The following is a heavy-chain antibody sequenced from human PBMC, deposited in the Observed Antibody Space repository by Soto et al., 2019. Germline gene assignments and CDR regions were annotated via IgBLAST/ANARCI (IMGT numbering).Heavy chain of an antibody. D-gene: IGHD6-19*01. Sequence: ASVKVSCKASGYTFTGYYMHWVRQAPGQGLEWMGWINPNSGGTNYAQKFQGWVTMTRDTSISTAYMELSRLRSDDTAVYYCARDLIRTVAGYYYYGMDVWGQGTTVTVSS. J-gene: IGHJ6*02. CDR1: GYTFTGYY. CDR2: INPNSGGT. V-gene: IGHV1-2*04. CDR3: ARDLIRTVAGYYYYGMDV.